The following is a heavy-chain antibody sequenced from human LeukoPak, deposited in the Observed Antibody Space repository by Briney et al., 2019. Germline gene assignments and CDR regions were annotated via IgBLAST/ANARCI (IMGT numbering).Heavy chain of an antibody. CDR1: GDSISSYY. V-gene: IGHV4-59*01. CDR3: ARAFWGYSFDY. D-gene: IGHD3-16*01. CDR2: IHYSGST. Sequence: PSETLSLTCTVSGDSISSYYWSWIRQPPGKGLEWIGYIHYSGSTNYNPSLKSRVTISGDTPKNQFSLNLNSVTAAETAVYYCARAFWGYSFDYWGQGTLVTVSS. J-gene: IGHJ4*02.